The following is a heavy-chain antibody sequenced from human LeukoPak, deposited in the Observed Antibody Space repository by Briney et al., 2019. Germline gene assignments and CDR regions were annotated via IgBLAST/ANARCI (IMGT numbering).Heavy chain of an antibody. CDR2: IYSDGST. D-gene: IGHD3-16*01. V-gene: IGHV3-53*01. CDR1: GFTVSSNY. J-gene: IGHJ3*02. CDR3: ARELREHGVFDI. Sequence: GGSLRLSCAASGFTVSSNYMSWVRQAPGKGLEGVSEIYSDGSTYYAASVKGRFSISRHNSKNTVYLQMNSLRAEDTAVYYCARELREHGVFDIWGQGTMVTVSS.